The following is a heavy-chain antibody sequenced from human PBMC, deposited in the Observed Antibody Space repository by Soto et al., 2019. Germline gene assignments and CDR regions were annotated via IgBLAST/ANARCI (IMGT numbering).Heavy chain of an antibody. D-gene: IGHD2-15*01. J-gene: IGHJ6*02. CDR2: IKTSAGGGAT. CDR1: GFSFNEAG. V-gene: IGHV3-15*07. CDR3: TTGSVEGI. Sequence: EVQLVESAGGLVKPGGSLGLSCVASGFSFNEAGMTWVRQAQGEGLEWVGRIKTSAGGGATDYAAPVQGRFTISRDDSKNALYLHMNSLRTEDTAIYYCTTGSVEGIWGQGTTVTVSS.